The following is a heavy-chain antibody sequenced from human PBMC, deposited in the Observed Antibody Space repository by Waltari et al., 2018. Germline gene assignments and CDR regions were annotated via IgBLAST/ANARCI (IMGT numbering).Heavy chain of an antibody. Sequence: QVQLQESGPGQLKPSETLSLTCSVSGYSIRDGYFWGWIRLPPGKGLEGIGRIKHKGNTYYTPSLKSRVTLALDTSKNQFSLTLTSVTAADTALYYCARDLYGGNAAEYFDPWGQGTLLTVSS. V-gene: IGHV4-38-2*02. CDR1: GYSIRDGYF. D-gene: IGHD4-17*01. CDR2: IKHKGNT. CDR3: ARDLYGGNAAEYFDP. J-gene: IGHJ4*02.